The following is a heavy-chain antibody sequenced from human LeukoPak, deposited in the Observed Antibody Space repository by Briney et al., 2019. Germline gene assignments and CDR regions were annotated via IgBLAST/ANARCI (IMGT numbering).Heavy chain of an antibody. CDR1: GYTFTGYY. D-gene: IGHD2-2*01. J-gene: IGHJ4*02. CDR2: IIPILGIA. CDR3: ARDPGYCSSTSCSRGLDY. Sequence: ASVKISCKASGYTFTGYYMHWVRQAPGQGLEWMGRIIPILGIANYAQKFQGRVTITADKSTSTAYMELSSLRSEDTAVYYCARDPGYCSSTSCSRGLDYWGQGTLVTVSS. V-gene: IGHV1-69*04.